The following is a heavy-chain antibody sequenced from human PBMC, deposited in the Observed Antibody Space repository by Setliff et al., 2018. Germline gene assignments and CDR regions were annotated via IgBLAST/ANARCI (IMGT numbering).Heavy chain of an antibody. J-gene: IGHJ4*02. CDR1: GFSLSTSGVG. Sequence: SGPTLVNPTQTLTLTCTFSGFSLSTSGVGVGWIRQPPGKALEWLALIYWDDDKRYSPSLKSRLTITKDTSKNQVVLTMTNMDPVDTDTYYCARRRGDYYDSSGYYYDYWGQGTLVTVSS. V-gene: IGHV2-5*02. D-gene: IGHD3-22*01. CDR3: ARRRGDYYDSSGYYYDY. CDR2: IYWDDDK.